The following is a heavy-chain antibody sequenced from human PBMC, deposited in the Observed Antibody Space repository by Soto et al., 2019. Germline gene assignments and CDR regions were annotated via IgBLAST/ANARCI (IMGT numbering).Heavy chain of an antibody. CDR1: GFSFSSYG. D-gene: IGHD3-3*01. Sequence: PGGSLRLSCAASGFSFSSYGMYWVRQAPGKGLEWVASISYTRSNKYYGDSVKGRFTISRDNSKNTLYLEMNSLRPEDTAIHYCAKDRNDFWSGLSVYXWGQGTTVTVS. V-gene: IGHV3-30*18. CDR3: AKDRNDFWSGLSVYX. CDR2: ISYTRSNK. J-gene: IGHJ6*02.